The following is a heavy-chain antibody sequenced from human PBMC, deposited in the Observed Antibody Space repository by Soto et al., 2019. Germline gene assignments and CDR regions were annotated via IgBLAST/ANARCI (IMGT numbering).Heavy chain of an antibody. CDR2: IYYSGST. CDR1: GGSISSYY. V-gene: IGHV4-59*08. CDR3: ASFHYYDSSGPTPFDY. Sequence: PSETLSLTCTVSGGSISSYYWSWIRQPPGKGLEWIGYIYYSGSTNYNPSLKSRVTISVDTSKNQFSLKLSSVTAADAAMYYCASFHYYDSSGPTPFDYWGQGTLVTVSS. D-gene: IGHD3-22*01. J-gene: IGHJ4*02.